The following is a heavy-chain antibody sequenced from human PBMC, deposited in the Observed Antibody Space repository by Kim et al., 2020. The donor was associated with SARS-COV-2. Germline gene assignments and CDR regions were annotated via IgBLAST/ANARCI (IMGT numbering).Heavy chain of an antibody. CDR3: ARYRAGYSGYLYYFDY. J-gene: IGHJ4*02. CDR1: GGTFSSYA. Sequence: SVKVSCKASGGTFSSYAISWVRQAPGQGLEWMGGIIPIFGTANYAQKFQGRVTITADESTSTAYMELSSLRSEDTAVYYCARYRAGYSGYLYYFDYWGQGTLVTVSS. D-gene: IGHD5-12*01. CDR2: IIPIFGTA. V-gene: IGHV1-69*13.